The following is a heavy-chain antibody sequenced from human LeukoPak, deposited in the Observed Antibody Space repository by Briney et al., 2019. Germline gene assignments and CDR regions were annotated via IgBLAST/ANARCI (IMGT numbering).Heavy chain of an antibody. V-gene: IGHV4-59*01. CDR1: GGSISSYY. CDR2: IYYSGST. Sequence: SETLSLTCTVSGGSISSYYWTWIRQPPGKRLEWIGYIYYSGSTNYNPSLKSRVIISVDTSKNQLSLKLSSVTAADTAVYYCATYYFYYMDVWGKGTTVTVSS. J-gene: IGHJ6*03. CDR3: ATYYFYYMDV.